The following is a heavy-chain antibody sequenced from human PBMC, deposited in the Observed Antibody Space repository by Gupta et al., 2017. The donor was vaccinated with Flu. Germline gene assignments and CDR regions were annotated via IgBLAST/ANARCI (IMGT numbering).Heavy chain of an antibody. CDR2: LYAGMGDT. D-gene: IGHD5-12*01. V-gene: IGHV1-3*01. Sequence: QVQLVQPRAEVKKPGASVMVFCKASGYTFTKHTIHWVRQASGPRIEWIGWLYAGMGDTKYSQKFHGRVTHTSDTEATTVYMEVSSLRSEETAVYYCARARDYDTSGYHYDHYFDSWGQGTLVNVSS. CDR1: GYTFTKHT. J-gene: IGHJ4*02. CDR3: ARARDYDTSGYHYDHYFDS.